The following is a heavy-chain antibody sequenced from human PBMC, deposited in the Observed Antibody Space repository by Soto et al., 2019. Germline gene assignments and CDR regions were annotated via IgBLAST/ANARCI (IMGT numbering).Heavy chain of an antibody. Sequence: ASVKVSCKASGGTFSSYAISWVRQAPGQGLEWMGGIIPIFGTANCAQKFQGRVTITADESTSTAYMELSSLRSEDTAVYYCATHRYYYDSSDYWGQGTLVTVSS. J-gene: IGHJ4*02. V-gene: IGHV1-69*13. D-gene: IGHD3-22*01. CDR2: IIPIFGTA. CDR3: ATHRYYYDSSDY. CDR1: GGTFSSYA.